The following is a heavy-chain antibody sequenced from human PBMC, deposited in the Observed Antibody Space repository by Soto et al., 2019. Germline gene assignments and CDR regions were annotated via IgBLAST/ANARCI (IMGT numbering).Heavy chain of an antibody. J-gene: IGHJ4*02. V-gene: IGHV3-30*02. CDR3: AKEKDIVLVPAATGFDY. D-gene: IGHD2-2*01. Sequence: DSVKGRFTISRDNSKNTPYLQMNSLRAEDTAVYYCAKEKDIVLVPAATGFDYWGQGTLVTVSS.